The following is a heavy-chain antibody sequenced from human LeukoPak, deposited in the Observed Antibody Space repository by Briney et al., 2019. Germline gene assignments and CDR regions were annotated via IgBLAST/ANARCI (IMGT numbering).Heavy chain of an antibody. CDR2: INHSGST. V-gene: IGHV4-34*01. CDR3: AVELWFGDDY. D-gene: IGHD3-10*01. Sequence: SETLSLTYAVYGGSFSGYYWSWIRQPPGKGLEWIGEINHSGSTNYIPSLKSRVTISVDTSKNQFSLKLSSVTAADTAVYYCAVELWFGDDYWGQGTLVTVSS. CDR1: GGSFSGYY. J-gene: IGHJ4*02.